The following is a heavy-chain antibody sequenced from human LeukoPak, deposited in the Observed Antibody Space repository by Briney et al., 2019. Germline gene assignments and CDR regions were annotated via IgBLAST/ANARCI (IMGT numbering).Heavy chain of an antibody. Sequence: SETLSLTCTVSGGSISSYYWSWIRQPPGKGLEWIGYIYYSGSTNYIPSLKSRVTMSVDTSKNQFSLRLSSVTAADTAVYYCARILRSTSLGFDYWGQGTLVTVSS. CDR3: ARILRSTSLGFDY. CDR2: IYYSGST. CDR1: GGSISSYY. J-gene: IGHJ4*02. V-gene: IGHV4-59*08. D-gene: IGHD1-26*01.